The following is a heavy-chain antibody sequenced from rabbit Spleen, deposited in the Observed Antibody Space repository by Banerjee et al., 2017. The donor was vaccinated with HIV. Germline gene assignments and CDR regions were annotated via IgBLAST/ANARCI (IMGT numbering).Heavy chain of an antibody. CDR1: GFSFSGSYY. Sequence: QSLEESGGGLVQPEGSLTLTCTASGFSFSGSYYMCWVRQAPGKGLEWIACIYGGSGGGTYYASWVNGRFTISSDNAQNTLWLQLNSLTAADTATYFCARYSGSAGDFNLWGPGTLVTVS. CDR2: IYGGSGGGT. V-gene: IGHV1S40*01. D-gene: IGHD2-1*01. CDR3: ARYSGSAGDFNL. J-gene: IGHJ4*01.